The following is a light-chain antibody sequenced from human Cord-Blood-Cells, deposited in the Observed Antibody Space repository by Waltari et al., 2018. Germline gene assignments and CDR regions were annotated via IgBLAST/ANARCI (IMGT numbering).Light chain of an antibody. J-gene: IGKJ1*01. Sequence: DIQMTQSTSSLSASVGDRVTITCRASQSIRSYLNWYQQKPGKAPKLLIYASSSLQRGGPSRFSGSGSGTDFTLTISSMQPEDFATYYCQQSHSTPRTFGQGTQAEIK. CDR2: ASS. CDR1: QSIRSY. CDR3: QQSHSTPRT. V-gene: IGKV1-39*01.